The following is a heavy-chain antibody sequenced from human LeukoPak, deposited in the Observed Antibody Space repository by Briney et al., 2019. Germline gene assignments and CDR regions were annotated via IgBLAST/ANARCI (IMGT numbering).Heavy chain of an antibody. CDR1: GYTFTSYA. D-gene: IGHD6-19*01. CDR2: INAGNGNT. J-gene: IGHJ3*02. Sequence: GASVKVSCKASGYTFTSYAMHWVRQAPGQRLEWMGLINAGNGNTKYSQKFQGRVTITRDTSASTAYMELSSLRSEDTAVYYCVRDSSGWWDWDAFDIWGQGTMVTVSS. CDR3: VRDSSGWWDWDAFDI. V-gene: IGHV1-3*01.